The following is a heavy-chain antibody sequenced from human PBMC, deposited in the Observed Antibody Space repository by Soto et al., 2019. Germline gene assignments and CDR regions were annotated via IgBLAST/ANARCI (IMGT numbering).Heavy chain of an antibody. Sequence: PGGSLRLSCAASGFTFSSYGMHWVRQAPGKGLEWVAVISYDGSNKYYADSVKGRFTISRDNSKNTLYLQMNSLRAEDTAVYYCANGLTSYYYGSGSYSGEPPLGYWGQGTLVTVSS. CDR3: ANGLTSYYYGSGSYSGEPPLGY. J-gene: IGHJ4*02. D-gene: IGHD3-10*01. CDR1: GFTFSSYG. V-gene: IGHV3-30*18. CDR2: ISYDGSNK.